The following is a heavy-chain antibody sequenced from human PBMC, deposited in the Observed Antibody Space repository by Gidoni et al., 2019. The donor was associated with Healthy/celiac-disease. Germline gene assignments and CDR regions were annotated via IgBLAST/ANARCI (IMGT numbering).Heavy chain of an antibody. CDR3: ARAEVGDNFQITYEYYFDY. D-gene: IGHD1-26*01. CDR2: IYYSGST. Sequence: QLQLQESGPGLVKPSETLSLTCTVSGGSISRSSSYWGWIRQPPGKGLEWIGSIYYSGSTYYNPSLKSRVTISVDTSKNQFSLKLSSVTAADTAVYYCARAEVGDNFQITYEYYFDYWGQGTLVTVSS. V-gene: IGHV4-39*07. CDR1: GGSISRSSSY. J-gene: IGHJ4*02.